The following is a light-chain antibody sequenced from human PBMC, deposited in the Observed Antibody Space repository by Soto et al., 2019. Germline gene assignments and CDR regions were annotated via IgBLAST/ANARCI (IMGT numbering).Light chain of an antibody. Sequence: EIVLTQSPGTLSLSPGERATLSCRASQSVSSYLAWYQQKPGQAPRLLIYDASTRATGISARFSGSGSGTDFTLTISNLEPEDFAMYYCQQRSNWPVTFRQGTKVEVK. CDR2: DAS. J-gene: IGKJ1*01. CDR1: QSVSSY. V-gene: IGKV3-11*01. CDR3: QQRSNWPVT.